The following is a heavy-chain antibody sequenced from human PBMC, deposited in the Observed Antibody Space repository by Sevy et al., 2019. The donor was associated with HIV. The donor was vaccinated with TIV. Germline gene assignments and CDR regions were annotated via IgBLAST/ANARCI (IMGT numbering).Heavy chain of an antibody. CDR1: GFTFSKYS. V-gene: IGHV3-23*01. CDR3: AREGCTKPHDY. CDR2: FSFGCGRI. Sequence: GGSLRLSCAASGFTFSKYSMSWVRQAPGKGLEWVSTFSFGCGRINYADSVKGRFTISRVHSKNTLYLQMNSLGAEDTAVYYCAREGCTKPHDYWGQGTLVTVSS. D-gene: IGHD2-8*01. J-gene: IGHJ4*02.